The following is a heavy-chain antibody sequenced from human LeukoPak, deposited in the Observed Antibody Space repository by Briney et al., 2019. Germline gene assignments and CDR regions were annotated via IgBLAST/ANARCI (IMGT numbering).Heavy chain of an antibody. Sequence: PGGSLRFSCAASGFIFSSYWMHWVRHAPGKGLAWVSRINTDGSSTSYADSVKGRFTISRDNAKNTLYLQMNSLRAEDTAVYYWEKDLMYNVNGAGCGGQGTLVTVSS. CDR3: EKDLMYNVNGAGC. J-gene: IGHJ4*02. CDR1: GFIFSSYW. V-gene: IGHV3-74*01. D-gene: IGHD3-10*01. CDR2: INTDGSST.